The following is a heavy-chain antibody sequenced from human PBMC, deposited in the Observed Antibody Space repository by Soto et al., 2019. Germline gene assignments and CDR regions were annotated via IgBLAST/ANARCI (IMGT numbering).Heavy chain of an antibody. J-gene: IGHJ6*02. CDR1: SGSFSDYY. CDR3: ARSLYYDILTGYYHYGMDV. Sequence: SETLSLTCXVYSGSFSDYYWSWIRQPPGKGLEWIGELYQGLSIIYNPSLESRVTISGDSSKNQFSLKLRSVTAADTAVYYCARSLYYDILTGYYHYGMDVWGQGTTVTVSS. CDR2: LYQGLSI. D-gene: IGHD3-9*01. V-gene: IGHV4-34*01.